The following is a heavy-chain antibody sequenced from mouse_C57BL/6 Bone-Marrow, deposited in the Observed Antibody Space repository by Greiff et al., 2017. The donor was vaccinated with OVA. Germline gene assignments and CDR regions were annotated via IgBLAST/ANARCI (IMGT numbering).Heavy chain of an antibody. V-gene: IGHV1-81*01. CDR2: IYPSSGNT. CDR1: GYTFTSYG. CDR3: ARNGYYPWFAY. J-gene: IGHJ3*01. D-gene: IGHD2-3*01. Sequence: VKVVEPGAELARPGASVKLSCKASGYTFTSYGISWVKQRTGQGLEWIGEIYPSSGNTNYNEKFKGKATLTVDKSSSTSYMKLCSLTSEDSAVYFCARNGYYPWFAYWGQGTLVTVSA.